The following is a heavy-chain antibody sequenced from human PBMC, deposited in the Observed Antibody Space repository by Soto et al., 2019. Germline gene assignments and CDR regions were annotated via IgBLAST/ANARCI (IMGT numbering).Heavy chain of an antibody. CDR1: GFTFSSYA. CDR3: ARVAWFGMGYYMDV. Sequence: GGSLRLSCAASGFTFSSYAMSWVRQAPGEGLEWVSAISGSGGSTYYADSVKGRFTISRDNSKNTLYLQMNSLRAEDTAVYYCARVAWFGMGYYMDVWGKGNTVTVS. D-gene: IGHD3-10*01. J-gene: IGHJ6*03. V-gene: IGHV3-23*01. CDR2: ISGSGGST.